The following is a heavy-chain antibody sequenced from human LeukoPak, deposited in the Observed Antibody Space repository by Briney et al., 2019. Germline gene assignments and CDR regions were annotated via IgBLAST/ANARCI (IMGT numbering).Heavy chain of an antibody. V-gene: IGHV3-21*01. CDR3: ARDGTPYYGMDV. J-gene: IGHJ6*02. CDR2: ISSSSSYI. D-gene: IGHD2-15*01. Sequence: GGSLRLSCAASGFTFSSDSMNWVRQAPGKGLEWVSSISSSSSYIYYADSVKGRFTISRDNAKNSLYLQMNSLRAEDTAVYYCARDGTPYYGMDVWGQGTTVTVSS. CDR1: GFTFSSDS.